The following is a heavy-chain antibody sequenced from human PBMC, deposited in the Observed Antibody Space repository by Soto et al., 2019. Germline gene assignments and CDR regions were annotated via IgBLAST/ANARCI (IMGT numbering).Heavy chain of an antibody. D-gene: IGHD2-2*01. Sequence: SETLSLTCAVSGGSISSGGYSWSWIRQPPGKGLEWIGYIYHSGSTYYNPSLKSRVTISVDRSKNQFSLKLSSVTAADTAVYYCDRDGPDCSSTSCYGRGYWYFDLWGRGTLVTVSS. CDR3: DRDGPDCSSTSCYGRGYWYFDL. CDR2: IYHSGST. V-gene: IGHV4-30-2*01. CDR1: GGSISSGGYS. J-gene: IGHJ2*01.